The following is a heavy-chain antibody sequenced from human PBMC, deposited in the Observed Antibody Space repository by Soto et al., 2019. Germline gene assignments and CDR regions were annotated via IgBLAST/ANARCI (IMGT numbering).Heavy chain of an antibody. CDR1: GFTFSSYA. V-gene: IGHV3-23*01. Sequence: PGGSLRLSCAASGFTFSSYAMSWVRQAPGKGLEWVSAISGSGGSTYYADSVKGRFTLSRDNSKNTLYLQMNSLRAEDTAVYYCAKAGKYCSSTRCHDREGYYYYYYGMDVWGQGTMVTVSS. J-gene: IGHJ6*02. CDR2: ISGSGGST. CDR3: AKAGKYCSSTRCHDREGYYYYYYGMDV. D-gene: IGHD2-2*01.